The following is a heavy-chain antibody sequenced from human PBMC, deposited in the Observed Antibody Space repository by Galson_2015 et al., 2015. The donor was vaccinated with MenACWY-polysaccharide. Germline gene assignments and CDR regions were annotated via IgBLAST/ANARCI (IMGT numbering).Heavy chain of an antibody. D-gene: IGHD5-18*01. V-gene: IGHV3-48*03. CDR2: ISSSAGTT. CDR3: ARVPGGGYGHVFDY. CDR1: GFAFSSSE. J-gene: IGHJ4*02. Sequence: SLRLSCAASGFAFSSSEMTWARQAPGKGLEWLSYISSSAGTTYYADSVRGRFTISRDNAKTSLYLQMNSLRAEDTAVYYCARVPGGGYGHVFDYWGQGTLVTVSS.